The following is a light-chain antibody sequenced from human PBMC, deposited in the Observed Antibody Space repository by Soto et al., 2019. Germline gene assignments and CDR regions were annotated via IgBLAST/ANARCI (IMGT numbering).Light chain of an antibody. V-gene: IGKV1-12*01. Sequence: DIQMTQSPSSVSASVGDRVTITCRASQGISSWLAWYQQKPGKAPKLLIYAASSLQSGVPSRFSGRGSGSDFTLAISSQHREDVATCAFQRASSFPLAVGGGTKVEIK. CDR1: QGISSW. J-gene: IGKJ4*01. CDR2: AAS. CDR3: QRASSFPLA.